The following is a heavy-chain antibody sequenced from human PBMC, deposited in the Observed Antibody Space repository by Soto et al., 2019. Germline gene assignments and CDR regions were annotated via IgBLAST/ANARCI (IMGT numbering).Heavy chain of an antibody. CDR2: ISPYTGNT. Sequence: QVQLEQSGDEVKKPGASVKVSCKASGYIFVNYGIAWVRQAPGQGLEWLGWISPYTGNTYYATKVQGRLTLTTDTATCTGFGGLGSLTAADTAVYYCAMVELYVTPTPQDVWGQGTTVTVSS. V-gene: IGHV1-18*01. D-gene: IGHD3-16*01. CDR1: GYIFVNYG. J-gene: IGHJ6*02. CDR3: AMVELYVTPTPQDV.